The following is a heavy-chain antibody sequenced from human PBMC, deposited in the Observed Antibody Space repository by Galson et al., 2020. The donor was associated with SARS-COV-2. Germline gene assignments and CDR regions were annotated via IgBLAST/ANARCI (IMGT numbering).Heavy chain of an antibody. Sequence: GGSLRLSCAASGFTFSSYAMSWVRQAPGKGLEWVSAISGSGGSTYYADSVKGRFTISRDNSKNTLYLQMNSLRAEDTAVYYCAKDLHIVVVIAIGKLAFDIWGQGTMVTVSS. V-gene: IGHV3-23*01. D-gene: IGHD2-21*01. CDR2: ISGSGGST. J-gene: IGHJ3*02. CDR3: AKDLHIVVVIAIGKLAFDI. CDR1: GFTFSSYA.